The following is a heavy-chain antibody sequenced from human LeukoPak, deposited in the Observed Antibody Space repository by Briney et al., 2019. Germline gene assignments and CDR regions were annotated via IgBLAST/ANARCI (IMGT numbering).Heavy chain of an antibody. J-gene: IGHJ5*02. Sequence: EASVKVSCKASGGTFSSYAISWVRQAPGQGLEWMGGIIPIFGTANYAQKFQERVTITRDMSTSTAYMELSSLRSEDTAVYYCAADYNWFDPWGQGTLVTVSS. CDR2: IIPIFGTA. CDR3: AADYNWFDP. V-gene: IGHV1-69*05. CDR1: GGTFSSYA.